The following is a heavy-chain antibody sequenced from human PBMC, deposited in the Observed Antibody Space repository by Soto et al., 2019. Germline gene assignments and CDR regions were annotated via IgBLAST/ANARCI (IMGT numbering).Heavy chain of an antibody. Sequence: PGGSLRLSCAASGFTFSSYAMSWVRQAPGKGLEWVSAISGSGGSTYYADSVKGRFTISRDNSKNTLYLQMNSLRAEDTAVYYCAKVGSDIVVVVAATWFDYWGQGTLVTVSS. CDR2: ISGSGGST. J-gene: IGHJ4*02. CDR3: AKVGSDIVVVVAATWFDY. CDR1: GFTFSSYA. D-gene: IGHD2-15*01. V-gene: IGHV3-23*01.